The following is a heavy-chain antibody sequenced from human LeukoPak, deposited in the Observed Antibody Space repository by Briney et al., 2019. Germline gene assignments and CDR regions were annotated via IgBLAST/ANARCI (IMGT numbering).Heavy chain of an antibody. CDR2: IYSGDNT. CDR3: ARGSATAAFPIDY. J-gene: IGHJ4*02. V-gene: IGHV3-66*01. D-gene: IGHD6-13*01. Sequence: GGSLRLSCAVSGFTVSSNYMNWVRQAPGKGLEWVSVIYSGDNTYYADSVKGRFTISRDNSKNTLYLQMNSLRAEDTAVYYCARGSATAAFPIDYWGQGTLVTVSS. CDR1: GFTVSSNY.